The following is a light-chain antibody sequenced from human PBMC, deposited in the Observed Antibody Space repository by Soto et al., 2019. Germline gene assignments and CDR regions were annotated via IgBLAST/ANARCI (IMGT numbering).Light chain of an antibody. CDR2: DAS. CDR3: QQYDNLPSLT. J-gene: IGKJ4*01. V-gene: IGKV1-33*01. Sequence: DIQMTQSPSSLSASVGDRVTITCQASQDISNYLNWYQQKPGKAPKLQIYDASNLETGVPSRFSGSGSGTDFTFTISSLQPEDIATSYCQQYDNLPSLTFGGGTKVEIK. CDR1: QDISNY.